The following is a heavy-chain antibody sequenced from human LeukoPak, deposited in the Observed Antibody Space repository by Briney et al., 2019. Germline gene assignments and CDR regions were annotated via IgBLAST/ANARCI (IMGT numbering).Heavy chain of an antibody. CDR3: TTAGDIFTRPHDY. J-gene: IGHJ4*02. CDR1: GFTFSNAW. D-gene: IGHD3-9*01. Sequence: GGSLRLSCAASGFTFSNAWMSWVREAPGKGLECVGRIKSKTDGGTTDYAAPVKGRFTISRDDSKNTLYLQMNSLKTEDTAVYYCTTAGDIFTRPHDYWGQGTLVTVSS. CDR2: IKSKTDGGTT. V-gene: IGHV3-15*01.